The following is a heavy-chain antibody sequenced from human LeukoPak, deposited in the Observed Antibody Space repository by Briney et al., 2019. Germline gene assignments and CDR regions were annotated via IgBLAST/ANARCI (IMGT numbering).Heavy chain of an antibody. D-gene: IGHD5-18*01. CDR3: AKGVDTATLHGAFDI. J-gene: IGHJ3*02. CDR2: ISFDGSYK. V-gene: IGHV3-30*18. CDR1: GLTFSSYG. Sequence: GGSLRLSCAASGLTFSSYGMHWVRQAPGKGLEWVGVISFDGSYKYYADSVKGRFTISRDNSKNTLYLQMNSLRVEDTAVYCCAKGVDTATLHGAFDIWGQGTMVTVSS.